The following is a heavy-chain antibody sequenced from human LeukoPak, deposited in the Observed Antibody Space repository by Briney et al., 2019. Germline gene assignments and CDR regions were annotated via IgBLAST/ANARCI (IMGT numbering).Heavy chain of an antibody. CDR3: TRDTDDFVWGSRQGDFHH. CDR1: GFTFSDYS. V-gene: IGHV3-21*01. D-gene: IGHD3-16*01. J-gene: IGHJ1*01. Sequence: PGGSLRLSCAASGFTFSDYSMNWVRQAPGKGLEWVSSISSHTTYMYYADSVKGRFTISRDNAKDSLYLQMNSLRVEDTAVYYCTRDTDDFVWGSRQGDFHHWGQGTLVSVSS. CDR2: ISSHTTYM.